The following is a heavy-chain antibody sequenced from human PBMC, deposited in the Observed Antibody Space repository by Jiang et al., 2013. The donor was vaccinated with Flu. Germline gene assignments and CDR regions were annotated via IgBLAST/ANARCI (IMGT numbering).Heavy chain of an antibody. Sequence: QTLTLTCTFSGFSLTTTGVAVGWIRQPPGKTLEWLALIYWDDDQRYSPSLKSRLTITKDTSRNQVVLTMTETDPVDTATYFCAHRRHGRGWYQDYWGQGIQVTVSS. CDR3: AHRRHGRGWYQDY. J-gene: IGHJ4*02. CDR2: IYWDDDQ. V-gene: IGHV2-5*02. CDR1: GFSLTTTGVA. D-gene: IGHD6-19*01.